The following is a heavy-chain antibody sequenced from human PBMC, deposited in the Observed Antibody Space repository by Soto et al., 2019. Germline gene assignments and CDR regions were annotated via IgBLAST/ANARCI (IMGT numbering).Heavy chain of an antibody. Sequence: ASVKVSCTASGYTFTSYGIHWVRQAPGQRLEWMGWINAANGDTKYSPKFQGRAPITRDTSASTAYMELSSLRSEDTAVYFCERGHVSATGFDWFDPWGKGSLVTVSS. V-gene: IGHV1-3*01. CDR2: INAANGDT. J-gene: IGHJ5*02. CDR3: ERGHVSATGFDWFDP. D-gene: IGHD6-13*01. CDR1: GYTFTSYG.